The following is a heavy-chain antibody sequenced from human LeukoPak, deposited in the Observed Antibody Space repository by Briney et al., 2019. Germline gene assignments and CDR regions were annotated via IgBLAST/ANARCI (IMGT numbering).Heavy chain of an antibody. CDR2: ISGSGGST. V-gene: IGHV3-23*01. J-gene: IGHJ4*02. D-gene: IGHD3-3*01. Sequence: GGSLRLSCAASGFTFSSYATSWVRQAPGKGLEWVSAISGSGGSTYYADSVKGRFTISRDNSKNTLYLQMNSLRAEDTAVYYCAKGSYDFWSGYQDYWGQGTLVTVSS. CDR1: GFTFSSYA. CDR3: AKGSYDFWSGYQDY.